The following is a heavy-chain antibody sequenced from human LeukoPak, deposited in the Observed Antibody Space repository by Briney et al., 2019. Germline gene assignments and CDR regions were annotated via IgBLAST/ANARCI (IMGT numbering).Heavy chain of an antibody. J-gene: IGHJ4*02. V-gene: IGHV3-43*02. CDR2: ISGDGGST. CDR3: AKDMGLRLGELSYPDY. CDR1: GFTSDDYA. Sequence: GGSLRLSCAASGFTSDDYAMHWVRQAPGKGLEWVSLISGDGGSTYYADSVKGRFTISRDNSKNSLYLQMNSLRTEDTALYYCAKDMGLRLGELSYPDYWGQGTLVTVSS. D-gene: IGHD3-16*02.